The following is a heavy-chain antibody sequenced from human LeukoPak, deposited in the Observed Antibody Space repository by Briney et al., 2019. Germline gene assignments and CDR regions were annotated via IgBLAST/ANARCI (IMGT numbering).Heavy chain of an antibody. J-gene: IGHJ4*02. CDR3: AKASRSIKVVLITTSYYFDY. CDR2: IRYDGSNK. V-gene: IGHV3-30*02. D-gene: IGHD3-22*01. Sequence: GGSLRLSCAASGFTFSSYGMHWVRQAPGKGLEWVAFIRYDGSNKYYADSVKGRFTISRDNSKNTLSLRMNSLRAEDTAVYYCAKASRSIKVVLITTSYYFDYWGQGTLVTVSS. CDR1: GFTFSSYG.